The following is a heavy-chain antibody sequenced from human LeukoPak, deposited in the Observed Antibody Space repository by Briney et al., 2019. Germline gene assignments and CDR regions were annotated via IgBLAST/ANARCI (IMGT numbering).Heavy chain of an antibody. J-gene: IGHJ4*02. CDR1: GVTFSSYA. CDR2: ISGSGGST. CDR3: AKEEHYYDSSGYPFDY. D-gene: IGHD3-22*01. V-gene: IGHV3-23*01. Sequence: HPGGSLRLSCAASGVTFSSYAMSWVRQAPGKGLEWVTAISGSGGSTYYADSVKGRFTISRDNSKNTLYLQMNSLRAEDTAVYYCAKEEHYYDSSGYPFDYWAQGTLVTVSS.